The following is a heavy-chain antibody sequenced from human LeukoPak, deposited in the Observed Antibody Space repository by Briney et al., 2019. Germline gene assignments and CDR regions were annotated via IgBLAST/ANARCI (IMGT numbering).Heavy chain of an antibody. D-gene: IGHD2-15*01. CDR1: GLTFSRYA. CDR3: AKPPRPRGYCSGGSCYWGHYFQH. V-gene: IGHV3-23*01. Sequence: GGSLRLACAASGLTFSRYAMSWVRQAPGRGLEWDSAISCRGGHTYYADSVKGRLTISRDNPKNTLYLQINSLRAEDTAVYYCAKPPRPRGYCSGGSCYWGHYFQHGGQGTLVTVSS. CDR2: ISCRGGHT. J-gene: IGHJ1*01.